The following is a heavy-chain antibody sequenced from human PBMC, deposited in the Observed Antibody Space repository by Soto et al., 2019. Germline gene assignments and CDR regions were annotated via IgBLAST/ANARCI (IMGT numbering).Heavy chain of an antibody. CDR1: GFTFSIYA. CDR3: AKAGPHSYFDY. J-gene: IGHJ4*02. V-gene: IGHV3-23*01. Sequence: EVQLLASGGGLVQPGGSLRLSCAASGFTFSIYAMNWVRQAPGKGLEWVSALSASGGSTYYADSVKGRFTISRDNSKNTLYLEMNSLRAEDTTVYYCAKAGPHSYFDYWGQGTLVTVSS. CDR2: LSASGGST. D-gene: IGHD1-1*01.